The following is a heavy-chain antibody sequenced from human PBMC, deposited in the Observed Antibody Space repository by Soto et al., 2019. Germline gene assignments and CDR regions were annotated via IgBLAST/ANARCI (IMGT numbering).Heavy chain of an antibody. V-gene: IGHV1-24*01. J-gene: IGHJ6*02. CDR3: ATDLREGNYGMDV. CDR2: FDPEDGET. Sequence: TVKVSCKVSGYTLTELSMHWVRQAPGKGLEWMGGFDPEDGETIYAQKFQGRVTMTEDTSTDTAYMELSSLRSEDTAVYYCATDLREGNYGMDVWGQGTTVTVSS. D-gene: IGHD3-10*01. CDR1: GYTLTELS.